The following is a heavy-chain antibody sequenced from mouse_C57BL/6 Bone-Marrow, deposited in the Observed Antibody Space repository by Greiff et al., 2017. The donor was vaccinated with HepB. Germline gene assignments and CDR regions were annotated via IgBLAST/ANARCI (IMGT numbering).Heavy chain of an antibody. V-gene: IGHV1-52*01. CDR2: IDPSDSET. CDR3: ARSNYYGSSYVEDWYFDV. CDR1: GYTFTSYW. D-gene: IGHD1-1*01. J-gene: IGHJ1*03. Sequence: QVQLKQPGAELVRPGSSVKLSCKASGYTFTSYWMHWVKQRPIQGLEWIGNIDPSDSETHSNQKFKDKATLTVDKSSRTAYMQLRSLTSADSAVSYCARSNYYGSSYVEDWYFDVWGTGTTVTVSS.